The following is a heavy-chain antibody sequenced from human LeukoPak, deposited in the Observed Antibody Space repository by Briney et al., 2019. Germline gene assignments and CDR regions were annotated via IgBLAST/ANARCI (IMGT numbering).Heavy chain of an antibody. CDR3: ARAVGSGSFQTYYYYMDV. J-gene: IGHJ6*03. CDR1: GGSISSYY. Sequence: SETLSLTCTVSGGSISSYYWSWIRQPAGKGLEWIGRIYTSGSTNYNPALKSRVTMSVDTSKNQFSLKLSSVTAADTAVYYCARAVGSGSFQTYYYYMDVWGKGTTVTISS. CDR2: IYTSGST. V-gene: IGHV4-4*07. D-gene: IGHD3-10*01.